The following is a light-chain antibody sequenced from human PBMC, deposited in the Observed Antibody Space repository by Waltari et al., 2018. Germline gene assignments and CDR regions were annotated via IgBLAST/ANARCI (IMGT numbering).Light chain of an antibody. Sequence: EIVLTQSPATLSLSPGERVTITCRASQSISTSLAWYQQKPGKAPKLLIYMASTWATGIPSRFSGSGSGTEFTLTISSLEPEDFAIYYCQQRSSWPRTFGQGTKVEIK. V-gene: IGKV3-11*01. CDR3: QQRSSWPRT. CDR2: MAS. CDR1: QSISTS. J-gene: IGKJ1*01.